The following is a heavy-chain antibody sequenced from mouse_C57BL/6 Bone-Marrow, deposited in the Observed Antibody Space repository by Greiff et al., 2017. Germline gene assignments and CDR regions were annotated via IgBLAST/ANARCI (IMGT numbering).Heavy chain of an antibody. CDR3: ARRGFDYYGSSPYAMDY. Sequence: EVMLVESGGDLVKPGGSLKLSCAASGFTFSSYGMSWVRQTPDKRLEWVATISSGGSYTYYPDSVKGRFTISRDNAKNTLYLQMSSLESEDTAMYYCARRGFDYYGSSPYAMDYWGQGTSVTVSS. CDR1: GFTFSSYG. CDR2: ISSGGSYT. V-gene: IGHV5-6*02. J-gene: IGHJ4*01. D-gene: IGHD1-1*01.